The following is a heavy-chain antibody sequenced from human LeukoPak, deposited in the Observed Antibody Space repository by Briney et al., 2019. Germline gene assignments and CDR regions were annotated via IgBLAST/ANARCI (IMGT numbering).Heavy chain of an antibody. CDR2: LNWNGDST. J-gene: IGHJ6*03. Sequence: GGSLRLFCAASRFNFDDYGMRCVPHAPGKGLEWGSSLNWNGDSTGYADSVKGRFTISRDNAKTSLYLQMNSLRAEDTALYYCARAQLYDYNYYYMDVWGKGTTVTVS. D-gene: IGHD3-10*01. V-gene: IGHV3-20*04. CDR1: RFNFDDYG. CDR3: ARAQLYDYNYYYMDV.